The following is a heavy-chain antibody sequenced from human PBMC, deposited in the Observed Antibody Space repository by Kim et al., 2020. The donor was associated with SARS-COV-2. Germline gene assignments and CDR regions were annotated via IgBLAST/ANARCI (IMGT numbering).Heavy chain of an antibody. Sequence: SVKVSCKASGGTFSSYAISWVRQAPGQGLEWMGRIIPILGIANYAQKFQGRVTITADKSTSTAYMELSSLRSEDTAVYYCARDGSGYGDYFGYWGQGTLVTVSS. CDR1: GGTFSSYA. CDR3: ARDGSGYGDYFGY. CDR2: IIPILGIA. D-gene: IGHD6-25*01. J-gene: IGHJ4*02. V-gene: IGHV1-69*04.